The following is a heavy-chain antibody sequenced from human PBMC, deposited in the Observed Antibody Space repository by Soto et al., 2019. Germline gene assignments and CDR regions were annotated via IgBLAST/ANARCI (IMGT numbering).Heavy chain of an antibody. CDR2: INPAGTIT. D-gene: IGHD3-16*01. CDR1: ACPFSHCW. CDR3: TSDTFGLRDT. J-gene: IGHJ5*02. Sequence: GRCRRLSCAPSACPFSHCWMHWVRQTPGQGIVWVSRINPAGTITNYADSVEGRFTISRDNADSALFLQMNSLSTADTSISYCTSDTFGLRDTWGQGTLVTVSS. V-gene: IGHV3-74*01.